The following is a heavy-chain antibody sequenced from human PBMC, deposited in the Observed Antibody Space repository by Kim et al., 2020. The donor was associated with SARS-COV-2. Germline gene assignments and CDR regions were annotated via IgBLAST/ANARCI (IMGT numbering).Heavy chain of an antibody. V-gene: IGHV5-51*01. CDR1: GYSFTSYW. CDR2: IYPGDSDT. Sequence: GESLKISCKGSGYSFTSYWIGWVRQMPGKGLEWMGIIYPGDSDTRYSPSFQGQVTISADKSISTAYLQWSSLKASDTAIYYCARDLVVVTQSNGMDVWGQGTTVTVSS. J-gene: IGHJ6*02. CDR3: ARDLVVVTQSNGMDV. D-gene: IGHD2-21*02.